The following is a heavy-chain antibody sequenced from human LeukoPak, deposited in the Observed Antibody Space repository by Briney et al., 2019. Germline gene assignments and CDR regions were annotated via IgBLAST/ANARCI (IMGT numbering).Heavy chain of an antibody. CDR2: INTDGSST. CDR3: ARSLSTGESDY. D-gene: IGHD7-27*01. J-gene: IGHJ4*02. V-gene: IGHV3-74*01. CDR1: GFTFSSYW. Sequence: GGSLRLSCAASGFTFSSYWMHWVRQAPGKGLVWVSRINTDGSSTTYADSVKGRFTISRDNSKNTLYLQMNSLRAEDTAVYYCARSLSTGESDYWGQGTLVTVSS.